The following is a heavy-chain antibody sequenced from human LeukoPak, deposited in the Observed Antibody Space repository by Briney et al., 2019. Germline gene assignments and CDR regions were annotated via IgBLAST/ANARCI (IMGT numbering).Heavy chain of an antibody. CDR3: ASAGDYGDYRMDG. Sequence: SVKVSCKASVGTVSSYAISWVRQAPAQGLEWMGRIIPILGIANYAQKFQGRVTITADKSTSTAYMELSSLRSEDTAVYYCASAGDYGDYRMDGWGQGSTVTDSS. CDR1: VGTVSSYA. CDR2: IIPILGIA. D-gene: IGHD4-17*01. V-gene: IGHV1-69*04. J-gene: IGHJ6*02.